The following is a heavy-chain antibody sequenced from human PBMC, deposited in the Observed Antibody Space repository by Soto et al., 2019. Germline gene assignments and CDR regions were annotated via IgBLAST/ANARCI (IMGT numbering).Heavy chain of an antibody. CDR1: GYTYISYS. CDR3: ARETWGRGSRWFDC. J-gene: IGHJ4*02. V-gene: IGHV1-3*01. CDR2: INVGNGNT. D-gene: IGHD1-26*01. Sequence: GASVKVSCKASGYTYISYSMHWVRQAPGQRLEWMGWINVGNGNTKYSQNFQGRVTINQDTSASTAYMELSSLTSEDTAVYYCARETWGRGSRWFDCWGQGTLVTVSS.